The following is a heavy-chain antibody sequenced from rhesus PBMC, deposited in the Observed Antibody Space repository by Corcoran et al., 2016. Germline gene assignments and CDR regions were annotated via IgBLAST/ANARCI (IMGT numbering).Heavy chain of an antibody. CDR3: ARSSAGTDY. D-gene: IGHD6-31*01. CDR1: GAPFISYW. J-gene: IGHJ4*01. Sequence: QVQLQESGPGLVKPSETLSLTCAVSGAPFISYWWTWIRQPPGKGLEWIGEINGNRVTTNYTPSLKSRVTISKDASKNQFSLQLNAVTAADTAVYYCARSSAGTDYWGRGVLVTVS. CDR2: INGNRVTT. V-gene: IGHV4-80*01.